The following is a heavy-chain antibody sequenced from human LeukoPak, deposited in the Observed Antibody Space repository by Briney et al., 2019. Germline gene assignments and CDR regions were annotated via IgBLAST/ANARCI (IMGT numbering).Heavy chain of an antibody. V-gene: IGHV3-48*03. Sequence: GGSLRLSCAASEVTFSSYEMNWVRQAPGRGLEWVSYISSSGSTIYYADSVKGRFTISRDNAKNSLDLQMNSLRAEDTAVYYCARAATKLRRDWFDPCGQGNLVAVSS. CDR2: ISSSGSTI. CDR1: EVTFSSYE. J-gene: IGHJ5*02. CDR3: ARAATKLRRDWFDP. D-gene: IGHD5-12*01.